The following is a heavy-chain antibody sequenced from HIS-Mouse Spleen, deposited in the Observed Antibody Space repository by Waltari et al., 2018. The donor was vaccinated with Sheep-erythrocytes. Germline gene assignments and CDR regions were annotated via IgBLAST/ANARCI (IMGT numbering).Heavy chain of an antibody. Sequence: EVQLVESGGGLVKPGGSLRLSCAASGFTFSSYSRNWVRQAPGEGLEWVSSISSSSSYIYYADSVKGRFTISRDNAKNSLYLQMNSLRAEDMAVYYCARVASGATFDYLGQGTLVTVSS. CDR2: ISSSSSYI. CDR1: GFTFSSYS. J-gene: IGHJ4*02. V-gene: IGHV3-21*01. D-gene: IGHD1-26*01. CDR3: ARVASGATFDY.